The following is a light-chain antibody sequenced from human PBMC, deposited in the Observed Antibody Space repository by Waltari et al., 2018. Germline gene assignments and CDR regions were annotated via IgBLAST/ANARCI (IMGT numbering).Light chain of an antibody. CDR2: DVN. V-gene: IGLV2-14*03. CDR1: SSDVGGYNS. Sequence: QSALTQPASVSGSPGQSITISCTGTSSDVGGYNSVSWYQQHPGRAPKLRISDVNSRPSGVSNPVAGSKSGKTASLTISGLQTEDEADYSCSSYTTSSTLVFGGGTQLTVL. CDR3: SSYTTSSTLV. J-gene: IGLJ2*01.